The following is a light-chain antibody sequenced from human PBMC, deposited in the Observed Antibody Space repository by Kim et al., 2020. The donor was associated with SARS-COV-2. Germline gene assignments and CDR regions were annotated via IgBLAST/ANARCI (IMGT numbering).Light chain of an antibody. J-gene: IGKJ1*01. CDR3: QQYNTFLWT. CDR1: QSLSGC. Sequence: DIQMTQSPSTLSASVGDRVTITCRASQSLSGCLAWYQQKPGKAPKLLIYKASSLESGVPSRFSGSGSETEFTLTISSLQPDDFATYYCQQYNTFLWTFGQGTKVDIK. V-gene: IGKV1-5*03. CDR2: KAS.